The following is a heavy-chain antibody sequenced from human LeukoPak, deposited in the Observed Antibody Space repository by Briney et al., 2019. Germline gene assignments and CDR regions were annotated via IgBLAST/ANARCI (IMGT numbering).Heavy chain of an antibody. V-gene: IGHV1-2*02. Sequence: SVKVSCKASGYTFTDYYMHWVRQAPGQGLEWMGWINPKSGGTKYAQKFQGRVTMTRDPSISTAYMELSRLRSDDTAVYYCARLNIIGSSPVHHFEHGGQGTLVSVSS. D-gene: IGHD3-3*01. CDR1: GYTFTDYY. CDR3: ARLNIIGSSPVHHFEH. J-gene: IGHJ4*02. CDR2: INPKSGGT.